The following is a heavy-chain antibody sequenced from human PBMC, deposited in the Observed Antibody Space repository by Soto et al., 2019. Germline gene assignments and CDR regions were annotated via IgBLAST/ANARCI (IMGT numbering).Heavy chain of an antibody. D-gene: IGHD2-2*01. V-gene: IGHV3-30*18. CDR2: ISYDGSNK. J-gene: IGHJ4*02. CDR3: AKDPAVAADQPYEFDY. CDR1: GFTFSSYG. Sequence: GGSLRLSCAASGFTFSSYGMHWVRQAPGKGLEWVAVISYDGSNKYYADSVKGRFTISRDNSKNTLYLQMNSLRAEDTAVYYCAKDPAVAADQPYEFDYWGQGTLVTVSS.